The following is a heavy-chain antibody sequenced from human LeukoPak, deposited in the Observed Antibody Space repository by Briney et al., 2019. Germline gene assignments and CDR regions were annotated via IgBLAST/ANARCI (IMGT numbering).Heavy chain of an antibody. Sequence: SETLSLTCTVSGGSISTYYWSWIRQPPGKGLEWIGYIYYSGSTNYNPSLKSRVSISVDTSKNQFSLRLSSVTAADTAVYYCARGGDYYGSGTYYAFDPWGQGTLVTVSS. J-gene: IGHJ5*02. CDR2: IYYSGST. V-gene: IGHV4-59*01. CDR3: ARGGDYYGSGTYYAFDP. D-gene: IGHD3-10*01. CDR1: GGSISTYY.